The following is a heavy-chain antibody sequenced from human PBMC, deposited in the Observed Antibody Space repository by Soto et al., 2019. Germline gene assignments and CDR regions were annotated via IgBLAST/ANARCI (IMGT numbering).Heavy chain of an antibody. V-gene: IGHV4-39*01. D-gene: IGHD2-15*01. CDR3: ASLVERYCSGGSCHFMDV. Sequence: SETLSLTCTVSGGSVSSGSYYWGWIRQPPGKGLEWIGSIYYSGSTYYNPSLKSRVTISVDTSKNQFSLKLSSVTAADTAVYYCASLVERYCSGGSCHFMDVWGQGTTVTVSS. J-gene: IGHJ6*02. CDR2: IYYSGST. CDR1: GGSVSSGSYY.